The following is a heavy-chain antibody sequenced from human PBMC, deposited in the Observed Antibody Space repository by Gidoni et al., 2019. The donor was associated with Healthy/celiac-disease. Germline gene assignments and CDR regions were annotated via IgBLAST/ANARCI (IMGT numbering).Heavy chain of an antibody. Sequence: QVQLVQSGAEVKKPGASVKVYCKVSGYTLTELSMHWVRQAPGKGLEWMGGFDPEDGETIYAQKFKGRGTMTEDTSTDKAYMELSSLRSEDTAVYYCATPGIVGALSWANAFDIWGQGTMVTVSS. CDR2: FDPEDGET. CDR1: GYTLTELS. D-gene: IGHD1-26*01. CDR3: ATPGIVGALSWANAFDI. V-gene: IGHV1-24*01. J-gene: IGHJ3*02.